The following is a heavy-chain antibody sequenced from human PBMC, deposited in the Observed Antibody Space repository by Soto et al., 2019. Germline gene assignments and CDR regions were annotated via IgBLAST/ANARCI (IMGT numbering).Heavy chain of an antibody. D-gene: IGHD3-9*01. CDR2: ISDSGDRT. Sequence: EVQLLESGGGLVQPGGSLTLSCAASGVTLSMYAVTWVRQAPGKGLEWVSSISDSGDRTYYTDSVKGRFTVSRDTSKNKVYMHMRSMRGADMAVCSCAIEVEGDWFDFDFWGQGTLVTVSS. J-gene: IGHJ4*02. CDR3: AIEVEGDWFDFDF. V-gene: IGHV3-23*01. CDR1: GVTLSMYA.